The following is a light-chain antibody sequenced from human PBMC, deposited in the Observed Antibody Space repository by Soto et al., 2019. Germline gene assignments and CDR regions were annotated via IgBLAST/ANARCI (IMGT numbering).Light chain of an antibody. J-gene: IGLJ3*02. CDR1: SSNIGSHS. Sequence: QSVLTQPPSASGTPGQRVTISFSGSSSNIGSHSVNWYQQLPGTAPKLLIYSNNQRPSGVPDRFSGSKSGTSTSLAISGLQSEDEADYYCAAWDDSLTGWVFGGGTKLTVL. CDR3: AAWDDSLTGWV. V-gene: IGLV1-44*01. CDR2: SNN.